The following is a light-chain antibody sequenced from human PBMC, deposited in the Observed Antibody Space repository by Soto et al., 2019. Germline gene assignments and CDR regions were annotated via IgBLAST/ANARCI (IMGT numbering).Light chain of an antibody. Sequence: DIQMTQSPSSLSASVGDRVTITCRASQSISSYLSWYQQKPGKAPKLLINVASTLQSGVPSRFSGSGSGTDFTLAISSLQPEDFATYYCQQYNSYSRGTFGQGTKLEIK. CDR2: VAS. J-gene: IGKJ2*01. V-gene: IGKV1-39*01. CDR1: QSISSY. CDR3: QQYNSYSRGT.